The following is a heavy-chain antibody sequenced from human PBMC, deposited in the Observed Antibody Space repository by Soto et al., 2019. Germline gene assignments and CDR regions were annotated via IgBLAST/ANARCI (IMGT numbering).Heavy chain of an antibody. Sequence: QVQLQQWGAGLLKPSETLSLTCAVYGGCFSGYYWSWIRQPPGKGLEWIGEINHSGSTNYNPSLKSRVTISVDTSKNQFSLKLSSVTAADTAVYYCARIVAVAGPDYWGQGTLVTVSS. CDR1: GGCFSGYY. CDR3: ARIVAVAGPDY. D-gene: IGHD6-19*01. J-gene: IGHJ4*02. V-gene: IGHV4-34*01. CDR2: INHSGST.